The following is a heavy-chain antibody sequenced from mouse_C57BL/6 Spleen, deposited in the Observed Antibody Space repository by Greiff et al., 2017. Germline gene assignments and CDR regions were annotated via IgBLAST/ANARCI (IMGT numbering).Heavy chain of an antibody. J-gene: IGHJ2*01. Sequence: EVQLVESGGGLVKPGGSLKLSCAASGFTFSSYAMSWVRQTPEKRLEWVATISDGGSYTDYQDHVKGRFTISRDNAKNNLYLQMSHLKSEDAAMYYCERGGDPTADYWGQGTTLTVSS. D-gene: IGHD1-2*01. CDR2: ISDGGSYT. V-gene: IGHV5-4*01. CDR3: ERGGDPTADY. CDR1: GFTFSSYA.